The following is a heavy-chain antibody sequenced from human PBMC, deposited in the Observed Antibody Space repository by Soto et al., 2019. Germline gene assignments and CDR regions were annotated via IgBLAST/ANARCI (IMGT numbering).Heavy chain of an antibody. Sequence: QVQLQESGPGLVKPSETLSLTCTVSGGSISSYYWSWIRQPPGKGLEWIGYIYYSGSTNYNPSLKRRVTISVDTSKNQFSLKLSSVTAADTAVYYCARVLGVARDWFDPWGQGTLVTVSS. J-gene: IGHJ5*02. CDR1: GGSISSYY. CDR2: IYYSGST. D-gene: IGHD3-16*01. V-gene: IGHV4-59*01. CDR3: ARVLGVARDWFDP.